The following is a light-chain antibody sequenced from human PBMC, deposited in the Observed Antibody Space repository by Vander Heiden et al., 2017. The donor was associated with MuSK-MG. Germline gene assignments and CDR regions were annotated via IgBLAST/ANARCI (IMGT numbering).Light chain of an antibody. CDR2: DKN. CDR1: SLRSYY. J-gene: IGLJ2*01. Sequence: SSERTQDPAVSVALGQTVRITCQGDSLRSYYASWYQQKPGQAPVLVIYDKNNRPSGIPDRFSASSSGNTAYLIITGAQAEDEAYYDCDSPASSGKHVGLGGGTKMTV. CDR3: DSPASSGKHVG. V-gene: IGLV3-19*01.